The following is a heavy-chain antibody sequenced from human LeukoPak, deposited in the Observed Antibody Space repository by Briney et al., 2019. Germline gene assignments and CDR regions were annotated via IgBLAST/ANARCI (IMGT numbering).Heavy chain of an antibody. J-gene: IGHJ4*02. V-gene: IGHV3-23*01. CDR2: ISGSGGST. CDR3: AKGRFSSGWLGTDY. Sequence: GGSLRLSCAASGFTFSSYAMSWVRQAPGKGLEWVSAISGSGGSTYYTNSVKGRFTISRDNFKNTVDLEMNSLKVGDTAVYYCAKGRFSSGWLGTDYWGQGTLVTVSS. D-gene: IGHD6-19*01. CDR1: GFTFSSYA.